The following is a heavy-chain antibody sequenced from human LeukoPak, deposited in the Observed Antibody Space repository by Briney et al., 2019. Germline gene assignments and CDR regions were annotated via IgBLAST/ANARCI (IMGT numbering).Heavy chain of an antibody. CDR3: TRRVDATRWYDP. CDR2: INSDGSTT. J-gene: IGHJ5*02. Sequence: GGSLRLSCAASGFTFSSYWMHWVRQAPGKGLVWVSRINSDGSTTNYADSVKGRFTISRDNAKNTLYLQMNSLRAEDTAVYYCTRRVDATRWYDPWGQGTLVTVSS. D-gene: IGHD2-15*01. V-gene: IGHV3-74*01. CDR1: GFTFSSYW.